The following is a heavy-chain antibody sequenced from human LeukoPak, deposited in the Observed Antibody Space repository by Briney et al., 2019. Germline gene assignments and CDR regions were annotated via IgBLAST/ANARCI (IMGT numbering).Heavy chain of an antibody. CDR3: VKDKQQLVLGYFDY. D-gene: IGHD6-13*01. CDR2: ISSNGGST. Sequence: GGSLRLSCSASGFTFSSYATHWVRQAPGKGLEYVSAISSNGGSTYYADSVKGRFTISRDNSKNTLYLQMSSLRAEDTAVYYCVKDKQQLVLGYFDYWGQGALVTVSS. J-gene: IGHJ4*02. CDR1: GFTFSSYA. V-gene: IGHV3-64D*06.